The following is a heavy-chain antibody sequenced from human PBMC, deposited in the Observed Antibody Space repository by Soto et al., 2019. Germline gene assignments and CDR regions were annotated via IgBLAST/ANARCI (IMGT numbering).Heavy chain of an antibody. CDR2: ISADSGYT. CDR3: ARDRPPGSLYGMDA. CDR1: GYIFTTYG. Sequence: QIQLVQFGGEVARPGASVTVSCEASGYIFTTYGLSWVRQTPAHGLEWMGWISADSGYTQYAQFFQGRVTMTRDTSRNTVYMTWRDLTSDDTCIYYCARDRPPGSLYGMDAWGQGTAVTVSS. J-gene: IGHJ6*02. V-gene: IGHV1-18*01.